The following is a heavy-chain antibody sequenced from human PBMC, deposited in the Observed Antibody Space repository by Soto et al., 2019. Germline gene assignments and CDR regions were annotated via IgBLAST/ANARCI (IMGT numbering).Heavy chain of an antibody. CDR1: GYTFTSYG. J-gene: IGHJ6*02. CDR2: ISAYNGNT. CDR3: ARDAELLWFGELLSGYYYYGMDV. D-gene: IGHD3-10*01. Sequence: ASVKVSCKASGYTFTSYGISWVRQAPGQGLEWMGWISAYNGNTKYAQKLQGRVTMTTDTSTSTAYMELRSLRSDDTAVYYCARDAELLWFGELLSGYYYYGMDVWGQGTTVTVSS. V-gene: IGHV1-18*01.